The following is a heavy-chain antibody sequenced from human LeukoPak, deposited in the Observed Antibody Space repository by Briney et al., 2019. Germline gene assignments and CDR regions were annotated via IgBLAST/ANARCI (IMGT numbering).Heavy chain of an antibody. V-gene: IGHV3-30*18. Sequence: GRSLRLSCAASGFTFSSYGMHWVRQAPGKGLEWVAVISYDGSNKYYADSVKGRFTISRDNSKSTLYLQMNSLRAEDTAVYYCAKDPWDYWGQGTLVTVSS. CDR1: GFTFSSYG. J-gene: IGHJ4*02. CDR3: AKDPWDY. CDR2: ISYDGSNK.